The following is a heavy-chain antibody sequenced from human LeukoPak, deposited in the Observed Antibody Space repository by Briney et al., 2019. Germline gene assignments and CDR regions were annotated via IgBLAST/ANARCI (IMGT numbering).Heavy chain of an antibody. V-gene: IGHV4-39*01. Sequence: TSETLSPTCTVSGGSISSSSYYWGWIRQPPGKGLEWIGSIYYSGSTYYNPSLKSRVTISVDTSKNQFSLKLSSVTAADTAVYYCARHVMVVPAAIRYWGQGTLVTVSS. J-gene: IGHJ4*02. CDR1: GGSISSSSYY. D-gene: IGHD2-2*02. CDR2: IYYSGST. CDR3: ARHVMVVPAAIRY.